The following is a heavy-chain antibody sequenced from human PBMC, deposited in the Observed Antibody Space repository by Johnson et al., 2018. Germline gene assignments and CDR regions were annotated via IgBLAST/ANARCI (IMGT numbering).Heavy chain of an antibody. CDR1: GFTFSSHG. V-gene: IGHV3-30*18. Sequence: VQLVESGGGVVQPRRSLRLSCAASGFTFSSHGMHWVRQAPGKGLEWVAVISYDGSNKYYADSVKGRFTISRANSKNTLYLQMNSLRAEDTAVYYCAKDSRRGYSYGPQPGDAFDIWGQGTMVTVSS. CDR2: ISYDGSNK. D-gene: IGHD5-18*01. J-gene: IGHJ3*02. CDR3: AKDSRRGYSYGPQPGDAFDI.